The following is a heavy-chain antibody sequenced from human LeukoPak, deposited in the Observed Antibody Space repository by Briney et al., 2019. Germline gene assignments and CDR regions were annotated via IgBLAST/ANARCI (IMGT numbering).Heavy chain of an antibody. CDR2: ISGSGGTT. D-gene: IGHD2-15*01. CDR3: AKDPGYCSGGSCYPYFDY. V-gene: IGHV3-23*01. Sequence: PGGSLRLSCAASGFTFSSYGMSWVRQAPGKGLEWVSLISGSGGTTYYADSVKGRFTISRDNSKNTLYLQMNSLRAEDTAVYYCAKDPGYCSGGSCYPYFDYWGQGTLVTVSS. CDR1: GFTFSSYG. J-gene: IGHJ4*02.